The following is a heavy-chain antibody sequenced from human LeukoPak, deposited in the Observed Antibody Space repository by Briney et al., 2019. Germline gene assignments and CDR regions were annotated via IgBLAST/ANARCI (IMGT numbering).Heavy chain of an antibody. V-gene: IGHV5-51*01. J-gene: IGHJ5*02. CDR1: GYSFTSYW. CDR2: IYPGDSDT. Sequence: GESLKISCKGSGYSFTSYWIGWVRQMPGKGLEWMGIIYPGDSDTRYSPSFQGQVTIPADKSISTAYLQWSSLKASDTAMYYCARTGIAAAGTNWFDPWGQGTLVTVSS. D-gene: IGHD6-13*01. CDR3: ARTGIAAAGTNWFDP.